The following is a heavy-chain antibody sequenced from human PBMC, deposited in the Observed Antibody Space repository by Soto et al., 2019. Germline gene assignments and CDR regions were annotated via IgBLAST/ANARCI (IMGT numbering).Heavy chain of an antibody. CDR2: IIPIFGTA. D-gene: IGHD2-2*01. CDR1: GGTFSSYA. Sequence: SVKVSCKASGGTFSSYAISWVRQAPGQGLEWMGGIIPIFGTANYAQKFQGRVTITADESTSTAYMELSSLRSEDTAVYYCARGDCSSTSCYSYYYGMDVSGQGPTVTVSS. J-gene: IGHJ6*02. V-gene: IGHV1-69*13. CDR3: ARGDCSSTSCYSYYYGMDV.